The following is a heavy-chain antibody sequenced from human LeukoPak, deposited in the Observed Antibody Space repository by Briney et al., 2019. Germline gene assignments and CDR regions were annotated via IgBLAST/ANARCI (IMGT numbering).Heavy chain of an antibody. CDR2: IKQDGSEK. D-gene: IGHD3-9*01. V-gene: IGHV3-7*03. J-gene: IGHJ5*02. Sequence: PGGSLRLSCAASGFTFSSYWMSWVRQAPGKGLEWVANIKQDGSEKYYVDSVKGRFTISRDNAKNSLYLQMNSLRAEDTAVYYCARGFCDILTGYYCNWFDPWGQGTLVTVSS. CDR3: ARGFCDILTGYYCNWFDP. CDR1: GFTFSSYW.